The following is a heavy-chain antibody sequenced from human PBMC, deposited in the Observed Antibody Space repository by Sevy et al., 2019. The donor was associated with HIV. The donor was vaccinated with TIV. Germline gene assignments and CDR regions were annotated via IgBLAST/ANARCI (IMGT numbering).Heavy chain of an antibody. CDR1: GGTFSSYA. CDR3: ARERLADSSSFDP. CDR2: IIPIFGTA. J-gene: IGHJ5*02. V-gene: IGHV1-69*13. Sequence: ASVKVSCKASGGTFSSYAISWVRQAPGQGLEWMGGIIPIFGTANYAQKFQGRVTITADESTSTAYMELSSLRSEDTAVDYCARERLADSSSFDPWGQGTLVTVSS. D-gene: IGHD6-6*01.